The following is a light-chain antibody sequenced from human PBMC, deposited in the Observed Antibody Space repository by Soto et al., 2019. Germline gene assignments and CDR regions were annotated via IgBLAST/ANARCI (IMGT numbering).Light chain of an antibody. J-gene: IGKJ5*01. V-gene: IGKV3-11*01. CDR2: DAS. CDR1: QSVSSS. Sequence: EIVLTQSPATLSLSPGERATLSCRASQSVSSSLAWYQQKPGQAPRLLIYDASNRATGIPARVSCSGSGTDFTLTISSLEPEDFAVYYCQQRSNWRITFGQGTRLESK. CDR3: QQRSNWRIT.